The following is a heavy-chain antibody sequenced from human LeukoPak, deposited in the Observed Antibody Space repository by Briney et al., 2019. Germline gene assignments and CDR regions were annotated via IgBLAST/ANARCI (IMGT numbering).Heavy chain of an antibody. CDR3: AKGARYCSGGSCFDEYYFDY. D-gene: IGHD2-15*01. CDR1: GFTFSNYA. J-gene: IGHJ4*02. CDR2: ISGSGGST. V-gene: IGHV3-23*01. Sequence: GGSLRLSCAASGFTFSNYAMSWVRQAPGKGLEWVSGISGSGGSTYYADSVKGRFTISRDNSTNTLYLQMTSLRAEDTAVYFCAKGARYCSGGSCFDEYYFDYWGQGTLVTVSS.